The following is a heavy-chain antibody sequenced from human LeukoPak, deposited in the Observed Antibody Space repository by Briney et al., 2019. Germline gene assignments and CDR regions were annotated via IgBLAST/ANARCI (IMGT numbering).Heavy chain of an antibody. J-gene: IGHJ4*02. V-gene: IGHV4-59*01. CDR3: ARKGDRGSAGFFDY. Sequence: KPSETLSLTCTVSGRSISSYYWSWIRQPPGKGLEWIGHIYHSGSTNYSPSLTSRVTMSVDRSKNQFSLKLSSVTAVDTALYYCARKGDRGSAGFFDYWGQGTLVTVSS. D-gene: IGHD1-26*01. CDR1: GRSISSYY. CDR2: IYHSGST.